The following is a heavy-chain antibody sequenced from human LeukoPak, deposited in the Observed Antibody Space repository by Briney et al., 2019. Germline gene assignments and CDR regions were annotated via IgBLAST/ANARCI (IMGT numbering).Heavy chain of an antibody. CDR1: GGTFSSYT. D-gene: IGHD4-17*01. V-gene: IGHV1-69*02. CDR3: ARTRVTTVTTIDY. CDR2: IIPILGIA. J-gene: IGHJ4*02. Sequence: SVKVSCKASGGTFSSYTISWVRQAPGQGLEWMGRIIPILGIANYAQKFQGRVTMTRDTSISTAYIELRRLRSDDTAVYYCARTRVTTVTTIDYWGQGTLVTVSS.